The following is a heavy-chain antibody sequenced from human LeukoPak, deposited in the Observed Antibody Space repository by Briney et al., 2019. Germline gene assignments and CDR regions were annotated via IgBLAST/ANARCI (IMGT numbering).Heavy chain of an antibody. CDR1: GGSISSGVYY. Sequence: SETLSLTCTVSGGSISSGVYYWSWIRQHPGKGLEWIGYIYYSGSTYYNPSLKSRVTISVDTSKNQFSLKLSSVTAADTAVYYCASGVVVAAALPYGMDVWGQGTTVTVSS. J-gene: IGHJ6*02. V-gene: IGHV4-31*03. D-gene: IGHD2-15*01. CDR2: IYYSGST. CDR3: ASGVVVAAALPYGMDV.